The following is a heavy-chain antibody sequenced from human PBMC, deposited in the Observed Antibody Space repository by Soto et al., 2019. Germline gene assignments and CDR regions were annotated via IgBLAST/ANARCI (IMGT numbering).Heavy chain of an antibody. D-gene: IGHD2-15*01. CDR2: IYPGDSDT. CDR1: GYSFTSYW. Sequence: GESLKISCKGSGYSFTSYWIGWVRQMPGKGLEWMGIIYPGDSDTRYSPSFQGQVTISADKSISTAYLQWSSLKASDTAMYYCARHWTSGVVAATSWFDPWGQGTLVTVSS. J-gene: IGHJ5*02. CDR3: ARHWTSGVVAATSWFDP. V-gene: IGHV5-51*01.